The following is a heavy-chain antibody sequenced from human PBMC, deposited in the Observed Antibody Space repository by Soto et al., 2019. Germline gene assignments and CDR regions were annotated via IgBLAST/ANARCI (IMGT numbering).Heavy chain of an antibody. CDR1: GGSITSNAW. CDR2: RYHSGST. Sequence: QVQLQESGPGLVKPSGTLSLTCAVSGGSITSNAWWSWVRQPPGKGLEWIGERYHSGSTNYNPTLKRRVAISVDESKNQSSLRLSSVTAADTAIYYCARGIFTNSHGMDVWGQGTTVTVSS. CDR3: ARGIFTNSHGMDV. D-gene: IGHD2-15*01. V-gene: IGHV4-4*02. J-gene: IGHJ6*02.